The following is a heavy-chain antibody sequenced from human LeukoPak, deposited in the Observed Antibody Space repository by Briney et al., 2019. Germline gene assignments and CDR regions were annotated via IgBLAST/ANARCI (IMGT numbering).Heavy chain of an antibody. J-gene: IGHJ5*02. CDR1: GGSFSGYY. D-gene: IGHD3-10*01. CDR2: INHSGST. V-gene: IGHV4-34*01. Sequence: SETLSLTCAVYGGSFSGYYWSWIRQPPGKGLEWIGEINHSGSTNYNPSLKSRVTISVDTSKNQFSLKLSSVTAADTAVYYCARGRHAQYTYITMVRGVSGGWFDPWGQGTLVTVSS. CDR3: ARGRHAQYTYITMVRGVSGGWFDP.